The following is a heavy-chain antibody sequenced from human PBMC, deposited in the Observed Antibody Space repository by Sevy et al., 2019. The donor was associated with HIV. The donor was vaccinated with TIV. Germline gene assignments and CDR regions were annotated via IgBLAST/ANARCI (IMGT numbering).Heavy chain of an antibody. CDR3: ARDRDRGYFDP. D-gene: IGHD6-13*01. J-gene: IGHJ5*02. V-gene: IGHV1-69*13. CDR1: GGTFSGYS. Sequence: ASVKVSCKTSGGTFSGYSISWLRQAPGQGLEWMGGIIAISGTTNYLQRFQGRITITADESTRTVYMELRSLRIEDTAIYFCARDRDRGYFDPWGQGTLVTVSS. CDR2: IIAISGTT.